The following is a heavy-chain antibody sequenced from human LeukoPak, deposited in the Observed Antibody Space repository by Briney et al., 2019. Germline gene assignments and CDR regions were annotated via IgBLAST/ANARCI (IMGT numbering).Heavy chain of an antibody. CDR3: AKGGPPGYDFWSGYPD. J-gene: IGHJ4*02. V-gene: IGHV3-21*04. CDR1: GFTFSSYS. CDR2: ISSSSSYI. Sequence: GGSLRLSCAASGFTFSSYSMNWVRQAPGKGLEWVSSISSSSSYIYYADSVKGRFTISRDNSKNTLYLQMNSLRAEDTAVYYCAKGGPPGYDFWSGYPDWGQGTLVTVSS. D-gene: IGHD3-3*01.